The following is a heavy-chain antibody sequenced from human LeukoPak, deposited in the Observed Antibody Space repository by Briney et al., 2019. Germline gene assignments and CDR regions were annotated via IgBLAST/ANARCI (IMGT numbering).Heavy chain of an antibody. V-gene: IGHV4-39*07. CDR1: GGSISSSSYY. CDR3: ARISGSYFAFDI. Sequence: PSETLSLTCTVSGGSISSSSYYWGWIRQPPGKGLEWIGSIYYSGSTNYNPSLKSRVTISVDTSKNQFSLKLSSVTAADTAVYYCARISGSYFAFDIWGQGTMVTVSS. CDR2: IYYSGST. J-gene: IGHJ3*02. D-gene: IGHD1-26*01.